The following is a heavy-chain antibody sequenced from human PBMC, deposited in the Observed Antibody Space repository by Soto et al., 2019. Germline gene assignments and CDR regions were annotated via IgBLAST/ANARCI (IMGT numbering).Heavy chain of an antibody. CDR3: ARSPNSGSYSGYYYYGMDA. Sequence: ASVKVSCKASGYTFTSYGISWVRLAPGQGLEWMGWISAYKGNTTYAQKLQGRVTMTTDTCTSTAYMELRSLRSDDTAVYYCARSPNSGSYSGYYYYGMDAWGQGTTVTVSS. CDR2: ISAYKGNT. J-gene: IGHJ6*02. CDR1: GYTFTSYG. V-gene: IGHV1-18*04. D-gene: IGHD1-26*01.